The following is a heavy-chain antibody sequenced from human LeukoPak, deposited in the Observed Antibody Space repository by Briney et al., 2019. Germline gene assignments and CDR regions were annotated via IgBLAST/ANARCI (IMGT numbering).Heavy chain of an antibody. CDR1: GYTFTSYD. CDR3: ARGYYYYYMDV. Sequence: ASVKVSCKASGYTFTSYDINWVRQATGQGLEWMGWMNPNSGNTGYVQKFQGRVTITRNTSISTAYMELNSLRSEDTAVYYCARGYYYYYMDVWGKGTTVTVSS. CDR2: MNPNSGNT. J-gene: IGHJ6*03. V-gene: IGHV1-8*03.